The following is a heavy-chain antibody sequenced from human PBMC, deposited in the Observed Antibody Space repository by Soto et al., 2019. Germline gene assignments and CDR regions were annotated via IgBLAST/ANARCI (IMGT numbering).Heavy chain of an antibody. J-gene: IGHJ4*02. CDR3: ARSEIPVVVAATIDY. V-gene: IGHV3-33*01. CDR2: IWYDGSNK. D-gene: IGHD2-15*01. CDR1: GFTFSSYG. Sequence: GGSLRLSCAASGFTFSSYGMNWVRQAPGKGLEWVAVIWYDGSNKYYADSVKGRFTISRDNSKNTLYLQMNSLRAEDTAVYYCARSEIPVVVAATIDYWGQGTLVTVSS.